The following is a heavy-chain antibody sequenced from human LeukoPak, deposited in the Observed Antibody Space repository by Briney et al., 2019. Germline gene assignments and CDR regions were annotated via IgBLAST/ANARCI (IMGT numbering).Heavy chain of an antibody. D-gene: IGHD2-2*01. Sequence: PAAPVKVSCKASGGTFSSYAISWVRQAPGQGLEWMGGIIPIFGTANYAQKFQGRVTITADESTSTAYMELSSLRSEDTAVYYCAREGRCSSTSCPPYYYYYMDVWGKGTTVTVSS. CDR1: GGTFSSYA. CDR3: AREGRCSSTSCPPYYYYYMDV. V-gene: IGHV1-69*13. J-gene: IGHJ6*03. CDR2: IIPIFGTA.